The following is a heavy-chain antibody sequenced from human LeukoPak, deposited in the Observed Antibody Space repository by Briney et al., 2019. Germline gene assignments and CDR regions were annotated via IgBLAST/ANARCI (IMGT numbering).Heavy chain of an antibody. J-gene: IGHJ3*02. D-gene: IGHD3-22*01. Sequence: PGRSLRLSCAASGFTFSSYAMHWVRQAPGKGLEWVAVISYDGSNKYYADSVKGRFTISRDNSKNTLYLQMNSLRAEDTAVYYCARETTYYYDSSGSGPDAFDIWGQGTMVTVSS. CDR3: ARETTYYYDSSGSGPDAFDI. CDR1: GFTFSSYA. CDR2: ISYDGSNK. V-gene: IGHV3-30-3*01.